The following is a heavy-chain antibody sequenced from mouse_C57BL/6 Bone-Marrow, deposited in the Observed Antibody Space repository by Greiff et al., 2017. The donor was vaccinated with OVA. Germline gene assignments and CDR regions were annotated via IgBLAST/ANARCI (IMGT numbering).Heavy chain of an antibody. V-gene: IGHV7-1*01. CDR3: ARDNDGYYGAWFAY. D-gene: IGHD2-3*01. CDR1: GFTFSDFY. J-gene: IGHJ3*01. Sequence: EVQLVESGGGLVQSGRSLRLSCATSGFTFSDFYMEWVRQAPGKGLEWIAASRNKANDYTTEYSASVKGRFIVSRDTSQSILYLQMNALRAEDTAIYYCARDNDGYYGAWFAYWGQGTLVTVSA. CDR2: SRNKANDYTT.